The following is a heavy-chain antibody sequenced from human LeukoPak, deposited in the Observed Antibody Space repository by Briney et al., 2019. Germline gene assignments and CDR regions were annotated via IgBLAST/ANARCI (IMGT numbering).Heavy chain of an antibody. CDR2: IYHSAST. CDR3: ARDPPLDWSLDY. Sequence: SETLSLTCTVPGGSVSSGRFYWTWIRQPPGKGLEWIGYIYHSASTSYNPSLKSRVTISVDTSKNQFSLKLSSVTAADTAVYYCARDPPLDWSLDYWGQGTLVTVSS. J-gene: IGHJ4*02. CDR1: GGSVSSGRFY. V-gene: IGHV4-61*01. D-gene: IGHD1-1*01.